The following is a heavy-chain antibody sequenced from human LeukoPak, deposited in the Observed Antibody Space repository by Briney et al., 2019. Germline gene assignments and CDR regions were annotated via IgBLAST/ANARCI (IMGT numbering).Heavy chain of an antibody. D-gene: IGHD1-26*01. Sequence: GGSLRLSCAASGFTFSSYNMKWVRQAPGKGLEWVSYISPASDTIHYADSMRGRFTISRDNAKNSLYLQMNSLRAEDTAVYYCASNLIGSYNAFDIWGQGTMVTVSS. CDR2: ISPASDTI. CDR1: GFTFSSYN. J-gene: IGHJ3*02. CDR3: ASNLIGSYNAFDI. V-gene: IGHV3-48*01.